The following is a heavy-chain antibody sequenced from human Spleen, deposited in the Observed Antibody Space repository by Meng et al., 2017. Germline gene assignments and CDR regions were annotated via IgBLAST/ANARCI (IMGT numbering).Heavy chain of an antibody. CDR1: AYTFSRYA. D-gene: IGHD3-9*01. Sequence: VLLWQVGVVVTRPGGKEKVSCKAAAYTFSRYAMHWLRQAPGQRLEWMGWSNAGNSNTKYSQEFQGRVTITRDTSASTAYMELSRLRSDDTAVYYCARVGPLTSNNCFDPWGQGTLVTVSS. CDR2: SNAGNSNT. J-gene: IGHJ5*02. V-gene: IGHV1-3*02. CDR3: ARVGPLTSNNCFDP.